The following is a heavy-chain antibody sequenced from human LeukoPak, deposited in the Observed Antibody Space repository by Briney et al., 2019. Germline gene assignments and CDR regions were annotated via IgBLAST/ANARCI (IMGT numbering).Heavy chain of an antibody. CDR3: ERGPTYYGVKGAFDI. J-gene: IGHJ3*02. D-gene: IGHD4-23*01. CDR1: GFTFSNYA. V-gene: IGHV3-30*04. CDR2: ISYDRSNK. Sequence: GGSLSLSCAASGFTFSNYATKWVRQAPRKGLEWGAFISYDRSNKYDADYVKGRFTISRDKYKITLYLQMISLRAEDTAVYYCERGPTYYGVKGAFDIWGQGTMVTVSS.